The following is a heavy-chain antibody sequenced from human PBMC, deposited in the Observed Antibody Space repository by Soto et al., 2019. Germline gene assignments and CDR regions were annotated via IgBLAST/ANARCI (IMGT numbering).Heavy chain of an antibody. Sequence: QVQLVQSGAEVRKPRASVKVSCQTSGYTFTGYYLHWVRQAPGQGLECMGWINPNSGATKSGQTFQDRVTMTRDTSINTGYMELSSLTSDETALYYCARGLSRSGGMDVWGQGATVTVSS. J-gene: IGHJ6*01. CDR1: GYTFTGYY. D-gene: IGHD2-2*01. V-gene: IGHV1-2*02. CDR2: INPNSGAT. CDR3: ARGLSRSGGMDV.